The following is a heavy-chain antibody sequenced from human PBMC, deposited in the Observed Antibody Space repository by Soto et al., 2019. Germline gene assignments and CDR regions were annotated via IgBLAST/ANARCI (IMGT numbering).Heavy chain of an antibody. V-gene: IGHV1-69*06. J-gene: IGHJ4*02. CDR1: GGTISTNV. CDR3: ATGARYCSGGSCYPDD. CDR2: IMPIFAAP. D-gene: IGHD2-15*01. Sequence: QVQLMQSGAEVKKPGSSVKVSCKASGGTISTNVISWVRQAPGQGPEWMGEIMPIFAAPNNAQKFQGRLTLTADTSTTTVYMELSSLTSEDTAVYFCATGARYCSGGSCYPDDWGQGTLVSVST.